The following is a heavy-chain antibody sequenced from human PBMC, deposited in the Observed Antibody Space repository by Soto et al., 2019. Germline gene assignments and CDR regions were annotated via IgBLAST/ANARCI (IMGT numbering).Heavy chain of an antibody. D-gene: IGHD3-10*01. Sequence: GGSLRLSCAASGFTFSSYSMNWVRQAPGKGLEWVSSISSSSSYIYYADSVKGRFTISRDNAKNSLYLQMNSLRAEDTAVYYCARGAVRGEYYYYMAVGGKGTTVPVSS. CDR3: ARGAVRGEYYYYMAV. CDR2: ISSSSSYI. CDR1: GFTFSSYS. V-gene: IGHV3-21*01. J-gene: IGHJ6*03.